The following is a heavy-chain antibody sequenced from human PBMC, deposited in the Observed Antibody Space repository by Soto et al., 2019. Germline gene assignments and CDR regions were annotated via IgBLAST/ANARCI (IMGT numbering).Heavy chain of an antibody. CDR1: GGSISSYY. V-gene: IGHV4-59*01. D-gene: IGHD6-13*01. CDR2: IYYSGST. Sequence: PSETLSLTCSVSGGSISSYYLSRIRQPPGKGLGWIGYIYYSGSTNYNPSLKSRVTISVDTSKNQFSLKLSSVTAADTAVYYCARGYAAGRLFSRAIDYWGQGTLVTVSS. CDR3: ARGYAAGRLFSRAIDY. J-gene: IGHJ4*02.